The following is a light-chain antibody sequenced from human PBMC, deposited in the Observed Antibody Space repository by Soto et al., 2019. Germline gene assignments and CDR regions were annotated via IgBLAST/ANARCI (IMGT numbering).Light chain of an antibody. CDR1: NSDVGTYEL. CDR3: CSYAASSALWV. V-gene: IGLV2-23*01. J-gene: IGLJ3*02. Sequence: QSALTQPASVSGSPGQSITISCTGTNSDVGTYELVSWYQQHPGRAPKLMIYEGSKRPSGVSNRFSGSKSGDTASLTISGLQAEHEANYYCCSYAASSALWVFGGGTKLTVL. CDR2: EGS.